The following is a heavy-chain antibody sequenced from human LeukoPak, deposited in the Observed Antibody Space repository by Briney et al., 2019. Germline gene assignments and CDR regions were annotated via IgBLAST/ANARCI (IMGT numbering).Heavy chain of an antibody. V-gene: IGHV4-61*01. J-gene: IGHJ5*02. CDR1: GGSVSSGSCY. Sequence: SETLSLTCTVSGGSVSSGSCYWSWIRQPPGKGLEWIGYIYYSGSTNYNPSLKSRVTISVDTSKNQFSLKLSSVTAADTAVYYCANYGSGSYRFDPWGQGTLVTVSS. CDR3: ANYGSGSYRFDP. CDR2: IYYSGST. D-gene: IGHD3-10*01.